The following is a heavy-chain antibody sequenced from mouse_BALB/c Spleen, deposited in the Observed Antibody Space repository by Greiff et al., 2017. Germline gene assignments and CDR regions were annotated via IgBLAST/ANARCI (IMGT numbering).Heavy chain of an antibody. CDR2: ISSGGSYT. CDR1: GFTFSSYA. D-gene: IGHD1-1*01. V-gene: IGHV5-9-4*01. CDR3: AKYGSSPNAMDY. Sequence: EVKLVESGGGLVKPGGSLKLSCAASGFTFSSYAMSWVRQSPEKRLEWVAEISSGGSYTYYPDTVTGRFTISRDNAKNTLYLEMSSLRSEDTAMYYCAKYGSSPNAMDYWGQGTSVTVSS. J-gene: IGHJ4*01.